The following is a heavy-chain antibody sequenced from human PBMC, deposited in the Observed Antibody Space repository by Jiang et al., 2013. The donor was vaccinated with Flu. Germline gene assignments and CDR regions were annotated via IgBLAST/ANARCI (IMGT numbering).Heavy chain of an antibody. Sequence: SIYYSGSTYYNPSLKSRVTISVDTSKNQFSLKLSSVTAADTAVYYCARRVVRGARLYANNWFDPWGQGTLVTVSS. CDR3: ARRVVRGARLYANNWFDP. J-gene: IGHJ5*02. V-gene: IGHV4-39*07. CDR2: IYYSGST. D-gene: IGHD3-10*01.